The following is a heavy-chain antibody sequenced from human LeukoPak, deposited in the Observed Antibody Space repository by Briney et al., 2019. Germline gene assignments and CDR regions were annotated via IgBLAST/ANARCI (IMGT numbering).Heavy chain of an antibody. V-gene: IGHV3-48*02. CDR2: ISSSSSTK. CDR1: GFTFITYT. J-gene: IGHJ3*02. Sequence: PGGSMRLSCVASGFTFITYTMNWVRQAPGKGLEWVSSISSSSSTKYYADSVKGRFTISRDNAKNSLYLQVSSLRDEDTAIYYCARMRGPTTDALDIWGPGTMVAVSS. CDR3: ARMRGPTTDALDI. D-gene: IGHD1-26*01.